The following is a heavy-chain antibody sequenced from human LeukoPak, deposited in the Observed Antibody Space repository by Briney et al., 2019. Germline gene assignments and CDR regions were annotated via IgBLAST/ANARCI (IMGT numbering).Heavy chain of an antibody. Sequence: MSGGSLRLSCAASGFTFSSYSMNWVRQAPGKGLEWDSSISSSSSYIYYADSVKGRFTISRDNAKNSLYLQMNSLRAEDTAVYYCARDLKSSSGWYALWGQGTLVTVSS. CDR3: ARDLKSSSGWYAL. CDR1: GFTFSSYS. D-gene: IGHD6-19*01. V-gene: IGHV3-21*01. CDR2: ISSSSSYI. J-gene: IGHJ4*02.